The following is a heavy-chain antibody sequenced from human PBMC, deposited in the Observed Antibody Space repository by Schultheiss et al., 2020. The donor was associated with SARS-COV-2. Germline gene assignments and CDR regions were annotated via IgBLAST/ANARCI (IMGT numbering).Heavy chain of an antibody. CDR1: GYSISSGYY. V-gene: IGHV4-34*01. J-gene: IGHJ4*02. CDR3: ASGPHVDTAMPFDY. Sequence: SETLSLTCAVSGYSISSGYYWSWIRQPPGKGLEWIGEINHSGSTNYNPSLKSRVTISVDTSKNQFSLKLSSVTAADTAVYYCASGPHVDTAMPFDYWGQGTLVTVSS. D-gene: IGHD5-18*01. CDR2: INHSGST.